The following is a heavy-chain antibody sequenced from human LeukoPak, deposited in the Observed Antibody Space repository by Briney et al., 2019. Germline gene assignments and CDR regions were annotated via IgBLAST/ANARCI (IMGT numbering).Heavy chain of an antibody. CDR1: GFTFSSYG. CDR2: ISYDESNK. J-gene: IGHJ4*02. CDR3: ARAHYYDSSGLDF. V-gene: IGHV3-30*03. Sequence: GGSLRLSCAASGFTFSSYGMHWVRQAPGKGLEWGAVISYDESNKYYADSLKGRFTISRDNAKNSLYLQMNSLRAEDTAVYYCARAHYYDSSGLDFWGQGPLVTVSS. D-gene: IGHD3-22*01.